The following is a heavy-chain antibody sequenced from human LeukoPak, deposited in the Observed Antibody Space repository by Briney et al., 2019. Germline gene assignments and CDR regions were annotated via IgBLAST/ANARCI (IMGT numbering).Heavy chain of an antibody. D-gene: IGHD6-13*01. Sequence: GESLKISCKGSGYSFTSYWIGWVRQMPGKGLEWMGIIYPNNSDTRYSPSFQGQVTISADKSISTAYLQWSSLKASDTAMYYCARHTSSWYRGAFDLWGQGTLVTVSS. CDR2: IYPNNSDT. J-gene: IGHJ3*01. CDR1: GYSFTSYW. V-gene: IGHV5-51*01. CDR3: ARHTSSWYRGAFDL.